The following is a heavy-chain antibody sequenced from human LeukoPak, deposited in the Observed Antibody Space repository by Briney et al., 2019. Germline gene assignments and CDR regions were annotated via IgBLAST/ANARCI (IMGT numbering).Heavy chain of an antibody. J-gene: IGHJ4*02. CDR3: ARIDYAGSGFFDY. V-gene: IGHV3-7*02. Sequence: GGPLRLSCVASGFTFSGYWMNWVRQAPGKGLDWVANLKRDGSLTNYVDSVKGRFTISRDNAKNSLYLQMNSLTAEDTAVYYCARIDYAGSGFFDYWGQGTLVTVS. D-gene: IGHD3-22*01. CDR1: GFTFSGYW. CDR2: LKRDGSLT.